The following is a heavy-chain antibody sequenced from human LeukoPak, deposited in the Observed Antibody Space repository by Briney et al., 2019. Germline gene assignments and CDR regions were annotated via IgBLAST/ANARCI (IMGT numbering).Heavy chain of an antibody. CDR3: AYSSGYYH. D-gene: IGHD3-22*01. Sequence: GGSLRLSCTASGFTFSNYALGWVRQAPGKGLEYVSAITSNGGTTYYADSVKGRFTISRDNSKNTLYLHMSTLRPEDTAVYYCAYSSGYYHWGQGALVTVSS. J-gene: IGHJ1*01. V-gene: IGHV3-64D*06. CDR2: ITSNGGTT. CDR1: GFTFSNYA.